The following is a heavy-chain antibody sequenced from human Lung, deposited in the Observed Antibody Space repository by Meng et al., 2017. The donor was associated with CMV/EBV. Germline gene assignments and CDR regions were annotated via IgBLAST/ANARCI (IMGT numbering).Heavy chain of an antibody. CDR2: IIPIFGTA. CDR1: TCSSYA. J-gene: IGHJ4*02. CDR3: ARGGGYCSSTSCYYFDY. V-gene: IGHV1-69*05. Sequence: TCSSYAISWVRQAPGQGLEWMGGIIPIFGTANYAQKFQGRVTITTDESTSTAYMELSSLRSEDTAVYYCARGGGYCSSTSCYYFDYWGQGTLVTVSS. D-gene: IGHD2-2*03.